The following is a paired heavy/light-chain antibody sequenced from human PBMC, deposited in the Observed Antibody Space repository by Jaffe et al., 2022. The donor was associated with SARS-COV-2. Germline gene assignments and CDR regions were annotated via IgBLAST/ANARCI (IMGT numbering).Light chain of an antibody. CDR3: QQRDNWPIT. J-gene: IGKJ5*01. CDR1: QSVSIY. Sequence: EIVLTQSPATLSLSPGERATLSCRASQSVSIYLAWYQQKPGQAPRLLIYDASNRATGIPARFSGSGSGTDFTLTISSLEPEDFAVYYCQQRDNWPITFGQGTRLEIK. CDR2: DAS. V-gene: IGKV3-11*01.
Heavy chain of an antibody. CDR3: ARATRFGELSRAGHWFDA. J-gene: IGHJ5*02. CDR1: GYSISRDYY. CDR2: ISHTGST. D-gene: IGHD3-10*01. Sequence: QVQLQESGPGLVKPSETLSLTCTVSGYSISRDYYCGWIRQPPGKGLEWIGSISHTGSTYYSPSLKSRVTISVDTSKKQFSLRLSSVTAADTAIYYCARATRFGELSRAGHWFDAWGQGTLVTVSS. V-gene: IGHV4-38-2*02.